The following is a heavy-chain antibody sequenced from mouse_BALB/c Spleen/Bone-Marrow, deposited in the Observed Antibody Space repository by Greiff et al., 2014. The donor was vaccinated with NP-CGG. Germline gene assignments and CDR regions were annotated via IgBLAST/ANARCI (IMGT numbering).Heavy chain of an antibody. CDR1: GFNVKDTY. D-gene: IGHD1-1*01. CDR3: ARYYYGSSYFDY. CDR2: IDPANGNT. V-gene: IGHV14-3*02. Sequence: EVQLVESGAELVKLGASVKLSCTASGFNVKDTYMHWVKQRPEQGLEWIGRIDPANGNTKYDPKLQGKATITADTSSNTAYLQLSSLTSEDTAVYYCARYYYGSSYFDYWGQGTTLTVSS. J-gene: IGHJ2*01.